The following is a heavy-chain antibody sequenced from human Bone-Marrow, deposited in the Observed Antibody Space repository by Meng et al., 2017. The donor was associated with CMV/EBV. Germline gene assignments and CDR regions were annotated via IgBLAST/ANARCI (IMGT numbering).Heavy chain of an antibody. V-gene: IGHV3-7*01. CDR2: IKQDGSEK. CDR3: ASWGRIEGPL. J-gene: IGHJ3*01. Sequence: GGSLRLSCAASGFTFSYYWMSWVRQAPGKGLEWVANIKQDGSEKYYVDSVKGRFTISRDNAKNSLYLRINSLRAEDTAVYYCASWGRIEGPLWGQGTMVTVSS. D-gene: IGHD3-16*01. CDR1: GFTFSYYW.